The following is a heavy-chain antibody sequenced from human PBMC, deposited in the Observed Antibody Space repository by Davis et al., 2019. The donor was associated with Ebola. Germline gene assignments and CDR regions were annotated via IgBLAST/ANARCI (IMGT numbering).Heavy chain of an antibody. Sequence: SEPLSLTFPLPGGSISSSSYFWGWTRQPPGKGLEWIANVYYTGTTYYNPSLKSRVTISVDTSKNQFSLKLSSVTAADTAVYYCARRRITMIVATDPWGQGTLVTVSS. CDR1: GGSISSSSYF. D-gene: IGHD3-22*01. CDR2: VYYTGTT. CDR3: ARRRITMIVATDP. J-gene: IGHJ5*02. V-gene: IGHV4-39*01.